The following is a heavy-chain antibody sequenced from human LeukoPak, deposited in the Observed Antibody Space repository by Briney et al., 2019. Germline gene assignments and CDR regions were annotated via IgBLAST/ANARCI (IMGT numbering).Heavy chain of an antibody. CDR3: ARGRSITLLRGVAMSDGFDI. D-gene: IGHD3-10*01. CDR2: TDTSGRYV. V-gene: IGHV3-21*06. CDR1: GFTFSSYR. J-gene: IGHJ3*02. Sequence: GGSLRLSCAASGFTFSSYRMNWVRQAPGKGLEWVSFTDTSGRYVYYGDSVKGRFTISRDNAKNLLFLQMNGLRAEDTALYYCARGRSITLLRGVAMSDGFDIWGQGAMVAVSS.